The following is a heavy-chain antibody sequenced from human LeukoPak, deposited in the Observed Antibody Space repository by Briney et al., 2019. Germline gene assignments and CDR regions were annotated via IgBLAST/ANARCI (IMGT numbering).Heavy chain of an antibody. V-gene: IGHV4-4*07. CDR1: GGSLSSYY. J-gene: IGHJ4*03. Sequence: SETLSLSCTVSGGSLSSYYWSWIRQPAGKGLEWIGRIYTSGSTNYNPSLKSRVTMSVDTSTNQFSLKLSSVTAADTAVYYCASSPPPLYSSSWYRFDYPGPGNLCTVSS. CDR3: ASSPPPLYSSSWYRFDY. CDR2: IYTSGST. D-gene: IGHD6-13*01.